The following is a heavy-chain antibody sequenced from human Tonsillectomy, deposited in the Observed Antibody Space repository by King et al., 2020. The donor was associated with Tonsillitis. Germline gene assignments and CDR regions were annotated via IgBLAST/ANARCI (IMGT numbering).Heavy chain of an antibody. D-gene: IGHD3-22*01. Sequence: VQLVESGGGLVQPGRSLRLSCTASGFTFGDYAMSWVRQAPGKGLEWVGFIRSKAYGGTTEYAASVKGRFTISRDDSKSIAYLQMNSLKTEDTAVYYCTRAPYYYDSSGYWGYWGQGTLVTVSS. V-gene: IGHV3-49*04. CDR3: TRAPYYYDSSGYWGY. J-gene: IGHJ4*02. CDR1: GFTFGDYA. CDR2: IRSKAYGGTT.